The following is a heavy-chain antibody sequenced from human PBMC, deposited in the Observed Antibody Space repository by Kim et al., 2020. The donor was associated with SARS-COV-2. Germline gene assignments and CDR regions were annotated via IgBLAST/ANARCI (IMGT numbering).Heavy chain of an antibody. D-gene: IGHD3-16*02. CDR2: T. J-gene: IGHJ5*02. Sequence: TSYHPSPKSRVTTSLDKSKHQFSLRLSSVTAADTAVYSCARVDARSLIFHLWGQGTLVTVSS. CDR3: ARVDARSLIFHL. V-gene: IGHV4-4*01.